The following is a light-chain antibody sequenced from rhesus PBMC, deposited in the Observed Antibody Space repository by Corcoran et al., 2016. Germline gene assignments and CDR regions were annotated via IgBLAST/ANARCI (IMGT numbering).Light chain of an antibody. Sequence: DIQMTQSPSFLSASVGDRVTITCRASQGISSYLAGYQQKQGKAPKPLIYYASNLESGVPSRFSGNGSWTDFTLTISSLQTEDFAVYYCPQYNSDPLTFGGGTKVEIK. CDR1: QGISSY. CDR2: YAS. V-gene: IGKV1-37*01. CDR3: PQYNSDPLT. J-gene: IGKJ4*01.